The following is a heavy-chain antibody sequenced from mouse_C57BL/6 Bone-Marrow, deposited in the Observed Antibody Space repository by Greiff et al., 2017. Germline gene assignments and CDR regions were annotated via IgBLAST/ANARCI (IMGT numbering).Heavy chain of an antibody. CDR3: ARGGVVATNYFGY. Sequence: EVHLVESGGDLVKPGGSLKLSCAASGFTFSSYGMSWVRQTPDKRLEWVATISSGGSYTYYPDSVKGRFTISRDNAKNTLYLQMSSLKSEDTAMYYCARGGVVATNYFGYWGQGTTLTVSS. CDR2: ISSGGSYT. D-gene: IGHD1-1*01. CDR1: GFTFSSYG. J-gene: IGHJ2*01. V-gene: IGHV5-6*01.